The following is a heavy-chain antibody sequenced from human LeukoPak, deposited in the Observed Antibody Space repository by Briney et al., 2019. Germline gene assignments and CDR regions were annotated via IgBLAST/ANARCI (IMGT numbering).Heavy chain of an antibody. V-gene: IGHV3-21*01. CDR1: GFTSSSYS. CDR2: ISSSSSYI. CDR3: ARDKGHDSSGYYPDFDY. Sequence: GGSLRLSCAASGFTSSSYSMNWVRQAPGKGLEWVSSISSSSSYIYYADSVKGRFTISRDNAKNSLYLQMNSLRAEDTAVYYCARDKGHDSSGYYPDFDYWGQGTLVTVSS. J-gene: IGHJ4*02. D-gene: IGHD3-22*01.